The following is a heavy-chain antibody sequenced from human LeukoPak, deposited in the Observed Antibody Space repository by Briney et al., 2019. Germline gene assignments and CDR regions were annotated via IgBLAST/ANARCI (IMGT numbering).Heavy chain of an antibody. Sequence: WETLSLTCTVSGASIKTYYWSWIRQPPGKGLEWIGHSGSTNYNPSLKSRVTISVDTSKNQFSLKLTSVTAADTAVYYCARHGNWNSRQYYFDYWGQGTLVTVSS. D-gene: IGHD1-7*01. J-gene: IGHJ4*02. CDR2: SGST. V-gene: IGHV4-59*08. CDR1: GASIKTYY. CDR3: ARHGNWNSRQYYFDY.